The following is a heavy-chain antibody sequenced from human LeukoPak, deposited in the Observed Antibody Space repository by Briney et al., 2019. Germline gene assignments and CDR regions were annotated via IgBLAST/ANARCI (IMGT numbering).Heavy chain of an antibody. Sequence: ASVKVSCKASGYTFTSYDINWVRQATGQGLEWMGWMNPNSGNTGYAQKFQGRVTMTRNTSISTAYMELSSLRSEDTAVYYCAKSDSRKQHYYDSSCFDYWGQGTLVTVSS. D-gene: IGHD3-22*01. V-gene: IGHV1-8*01. CDR2: MNPNSGNT. CDR1: GYTFTSYD. J-gene: IGHJ4*02. CDR3: AKSDSRKQHYYDSSCFDY.